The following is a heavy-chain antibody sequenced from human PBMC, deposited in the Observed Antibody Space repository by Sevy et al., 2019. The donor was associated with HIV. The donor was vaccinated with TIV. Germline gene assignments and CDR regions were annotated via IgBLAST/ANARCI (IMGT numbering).Heavy chain of an antibody. J-gene: IGHJ3*02. D-gene: IGHD3-3*02. CDR2: ISGNGENR. CDR3: ARDGRGISAFDI. CDR1: EFTFSSHA. Sequence: GGFLRLSCAASEFTFSSHAVSWVRQAPGKGLEWVSAISGNGENRHYADSVRGRFTISKDNFKNTLYLQMNSLRAEDTALYYCARDGRGISAFDIWGQGTMVTVSS. V-gene: IGHV3-23*01.